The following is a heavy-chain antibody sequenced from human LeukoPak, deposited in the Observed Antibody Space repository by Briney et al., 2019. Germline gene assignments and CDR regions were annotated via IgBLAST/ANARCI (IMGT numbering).Heavy chain of an antibody. D-gene: IGHD3-3*01. CDR1: GDSISTSGYY. CDR2: IHYIGNT. V-gene: IGHV4-31*03. Sequence: SETLSLTCTVSGDSISTSGYYWSWIRQHPGTGLEWIAYIHYIGNTYYNPSLESRVPMSVDTSSNQFSLNVASVTAADTAVYYCARVRDDYFFDYWGQGILVTVSS. CDR3: ARVRDDYFFDY. J-gene: IGHJ4*02.